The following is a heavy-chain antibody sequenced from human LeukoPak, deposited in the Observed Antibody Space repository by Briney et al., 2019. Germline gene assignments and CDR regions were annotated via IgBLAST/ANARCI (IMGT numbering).Heavy chain of an antibody. Sequence: SETLSLTCAVYGGSFSGYYWSWIRQPPGKGLEWIGEINHSGSTNYNPSLKSRVTISVDTSKNQFSLKLSSVTAADTAVYYCARRLGGQLWLTLSGWPFDYWGQGTLVTVSS. CDR2: INHSGST. V-gene: IGHV4-34*01. D-gene: IGHD5-18*01. CDR1: GGSFSGYY. CDR3: ARRLGGQLWLTLSGWPFDY. J-gene: IGHJ4*02.